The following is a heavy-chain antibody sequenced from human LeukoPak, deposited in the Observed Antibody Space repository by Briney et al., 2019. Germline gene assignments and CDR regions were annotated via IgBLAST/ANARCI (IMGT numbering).Heavy chain of an antibody. J-gene: IGHJ2*01. CDR2: ISTTGSTT. V-gene: IGHV3-64*01. CDR3: ARDAYYNDGSGYPAINWYFDL. Sequence: GESLTLSCAASGFTFSSHGMHWVRQAPGKGLGYVSAISTTGSTTYYAHSVKGRFTISRDNSKNTLYLQMGSVRPEDMAVYYCARDAYYNDGSGYPAINWYFDLWGPGTLVIVSS. D-gene: IGHD3-22*01. CDR1: GFTFSSHG.